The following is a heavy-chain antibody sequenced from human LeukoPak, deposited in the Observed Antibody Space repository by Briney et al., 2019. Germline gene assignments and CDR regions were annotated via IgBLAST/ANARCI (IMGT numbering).Heavy chain of an antibody. Sequence: GGSLRLSCAASGFTFSIYGMHWVRQAPGKGLEWVAVIWYDGSNKYYADSVKGRFTISRDNSKNTLYLEMNSLRAEDTAVYYCARDRYYYDSSGYYYDYWGQGTRVTVSS. CDR2: IWYDGSNK. D-gene: IGHD3-22*01. J-gene: IGHJ4*02. CDR1: GFTFSIYG. CDR3: ARDRYYYDSSGYYYDY. V-gene: IGHV3-33*01.